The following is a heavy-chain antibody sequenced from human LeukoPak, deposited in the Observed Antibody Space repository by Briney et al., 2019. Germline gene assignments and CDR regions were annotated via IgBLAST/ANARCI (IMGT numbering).Heavy chain of an antibody. CDR1: GGTFSSYA. V-gene: IGHV1-69*13. CDR2: IIPIFGTA. Sequence: ASVKVSCKASGGTFSSYAISWVRQAPGQGLEWMGGIIPIFGTANYAQKLQGRVTITADESTSTAYMELSSLRSEDTAVYYCARDTAYYDILTGYYQYYFDYWGQGTLVTVSS. D-gene: IGHD3-9*01. CDR3: ARDTAYYDILTGYYQYYFDY. J-gene: IGHJ4*02.